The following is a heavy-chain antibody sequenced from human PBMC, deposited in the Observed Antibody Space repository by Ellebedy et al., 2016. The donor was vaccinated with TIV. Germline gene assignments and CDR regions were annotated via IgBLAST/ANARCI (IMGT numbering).Heavy chain of an antibody. J-gene: IGHJ4*02. Sequence: PGGSLRLSCAVSGFSASANYMSWVRQAPGKGLEWVSVIYSGGSTYYADSVKGRFTISRDNSKNTLYLQMSSLRAEDTAVYYCARRPSGSDWVYFGYWGQGTLVTVSS. CDR3: ARRPSGSDWVYFGY. D-gene: IGHD1-26*01. V-gene: IGHV3-66*04. CDR1: GFSASANY. CDR2: IYSGGST.